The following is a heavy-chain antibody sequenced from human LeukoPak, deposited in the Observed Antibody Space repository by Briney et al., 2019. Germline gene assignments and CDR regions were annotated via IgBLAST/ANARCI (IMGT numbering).Heavy chain of an antibody. J-gene: IGHJ6*03. V-gene: IGHV3-49*03. CDR3: TSELAGYCSSTSCSGPGYYYMDV. CDR2: IRSKAYGGTT. D-gene: IGHD2-2*01. Sequence: GGSLRLSCTASGSTFGDYAMSWFRQAPGKGLEWVGFIRSKAYGGTTEYVASVKGRFTISRDDSKSIAYLQMNSLKTEDTAVYYCTSELAGYCSSTSCSGPGYYYMDVWGKGTTVTVSS. CDR1: GSTFGDYA.